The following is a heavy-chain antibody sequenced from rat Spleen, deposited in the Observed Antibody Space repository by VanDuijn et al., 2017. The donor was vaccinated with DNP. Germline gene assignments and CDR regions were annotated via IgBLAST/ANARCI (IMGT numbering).Heavy chain of an antibody. CDR3: VRHSAFAY. CDR2: IRYDGGNT. D-gene: IGHD4-3*01. V-gene: IGHV5-22*01. J-gene: IGHJ3*01. Sequence: EVQLVESGGGLVQPGRSLKLSCAASGFTFSGYYMAWIRQAPTKGLEWVAYIRYDGGNTYYGDSVKGRFTISRDNSKTTLYLQMDSLRSEETATYYCVRHSAFAYWGQGTLVIVSS. CDR1: GFTFSGYY.